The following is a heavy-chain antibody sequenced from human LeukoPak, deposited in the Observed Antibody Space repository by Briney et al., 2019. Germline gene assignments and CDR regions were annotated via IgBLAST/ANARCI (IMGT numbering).Heavy chain of an antibody. CDR2: IKSKTDGGTT. V-gene: IGHV3-15*01. D-gene: IGHD1-26*01. Sequence: GGSLRLSCAASGFTFSNAWMSWVRQAPGKGLEWVGRIKSKTDGGTTDYAAPVKGRFTISRDDSKNTLYLQMNSLKTEDTAVYYCTTVNSGSYYDYFDYWGQGTLVTVSS. CDR1: GFTFSNAW. CDR3: TTVNSGSYYDYFDY. J-gene: IGHJ4*02.